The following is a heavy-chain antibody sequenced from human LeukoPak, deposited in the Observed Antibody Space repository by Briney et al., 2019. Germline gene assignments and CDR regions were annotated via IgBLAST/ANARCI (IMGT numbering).Heavy chain of an antibody. J-gene: IGHJ4*02. CDR1: GGSISSYY. CDR3: ARGFVRSYNS. V-gene: IGHV4-59*12. Sequence: KPSETLSLTCTVSGGSISSYYWSWIRQPPGKGLEWIGYIYYSGSTNYNPSLKSRVTISVDTSKNQFSLKLSSVTAADTAVYYCARGFVRSYNSWGQGTLVTVSS. D-gene: IGHD1-1*01. CDR2: IYYSGST.